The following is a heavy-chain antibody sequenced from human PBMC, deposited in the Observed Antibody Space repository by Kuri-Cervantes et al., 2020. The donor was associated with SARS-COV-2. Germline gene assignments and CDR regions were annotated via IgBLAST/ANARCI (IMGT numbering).Heavy chain of an antibody. V-gene: IGHV1-69*10. CDR2: IIPILGIA. J-gene: IGHJ4*02. D-gene: IGHD3-9*01. CDR3: ATRSARYFDWLLPFDY. Sequence: SVKVSCKASGGTFSSYAISWVRQAPGQGREWMGGIIPILGIANYAQKFQGRVTITADKSTSTAYMELSRLRSEDTAVHYCATRSARYFDWLLPFDYWGQGTLVTVSS. CDR1: GGTFSSYA.